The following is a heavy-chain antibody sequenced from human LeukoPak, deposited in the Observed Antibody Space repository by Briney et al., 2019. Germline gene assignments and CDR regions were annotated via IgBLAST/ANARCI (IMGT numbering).Heavy chain of an antibody. Sequence: GGSLRLSCAASGFTFSSYAMSWVRQAPGKGLEWVSAISGSGGSTYYADSVKGRFTISRDNSKNTLYLQMNSLRAEDTAVYYCARDWSWGYYYYMDVWGKGTTVTVSS. CDR3: ARDWSWGYYYYMDV. J-gene: IGHJ6*03. CDR2: ISGSGGST. V-gene: IGHV3-23*01. D-gene: IGHD1-26*01. CDR1: GFTFSSYA.